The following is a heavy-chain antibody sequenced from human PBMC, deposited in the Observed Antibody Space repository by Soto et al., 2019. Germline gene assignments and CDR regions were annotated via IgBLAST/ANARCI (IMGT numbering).Heavy chain of an antibody. J-gene: IGHJ5*02. D-gene: IGHD6-19*01. CDR3: AKSGSSGWYGWFDP. V-gene: IGHV2-5*01. CDR2: IYWNDDK. CDR1: GFSLRTSGVG. Sequence: QITLKESGPTLVKPTQTLTLTCIFSGFSLRTSGVGVGWIRQPPGKALEWLGFIYWNDDKRHSPSLKSRLTITNDTSKNQVVLTMTNMDPVDTATYYCAKSGSSGWYGWFDPWGQGTLVTVSS.